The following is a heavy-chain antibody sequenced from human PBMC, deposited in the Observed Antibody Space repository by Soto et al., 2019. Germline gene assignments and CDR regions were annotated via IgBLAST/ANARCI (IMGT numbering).Heavy chain of an antibody. J-gene: IGHJ5*02. Sequence: SVKVSCKASGYTFTSYAMHWVRQAPGQRLEWMGRIIPIIGIINYAQKFQGRVTISADKFTGTAYMELTGLRSDDTAVYYCAGDPDSHYNDSHASSYPWGQGTLVTVSS. V-gene: IGHV1-69*04. CDR3: AGDPDSHYNDSHASSYP. D-gene: IGHD3-22*01. CDR2: IIPIIGII. CDR1: GYTFTSYA.